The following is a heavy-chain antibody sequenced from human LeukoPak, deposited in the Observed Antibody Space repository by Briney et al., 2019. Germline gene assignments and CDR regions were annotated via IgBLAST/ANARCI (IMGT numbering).Heavy chain of an antibody. CDR2: ISYDGSNK. J-gene: IGHJ4*02. CDR1: GFTFSSYA. CDR3: ARDRGYYYDSSGYEY. V-gene: IGHV3-30-3*01. D-gene: IGHD3-22*01. Sequence: GRSLRLSCAASGFTFSSYAMHWVRQAPGKGLESVAVISYDGSNKYYADSVKGRFTISRDNSKNTLYLQMNSLRAEDTAVYYCARDRGYYYDSSGYEYWGQGTLVTVSS.